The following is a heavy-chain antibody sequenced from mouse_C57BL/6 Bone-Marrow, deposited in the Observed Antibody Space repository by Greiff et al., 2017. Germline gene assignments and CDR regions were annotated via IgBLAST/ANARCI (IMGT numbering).Heavy chain of an antibody. CDR3: ARVWYYSSSLFDD. CDR1: GYTFTSYG. J-gene: IGHJ2*01. V-gene: IGHV1-81*01. Sequence: VQVVESGAELVRPGASVKLSCKASGYTFTSYGISWVKQRTGQGLEWIGEIYPRRGSTYYNEKFKGKATLTADKSSSTAYMELRSLTSEDSAVYFFARVWYYSSSLFDDWGQGTTLTVSS. D-gene: IGHD1-1*01. CDR2: IYPRRGST.